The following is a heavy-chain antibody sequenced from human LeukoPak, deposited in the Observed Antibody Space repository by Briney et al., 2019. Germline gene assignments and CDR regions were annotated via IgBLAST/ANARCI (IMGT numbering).Heavy chain of an antibody. J-gene: IGHJ4*02. CDR3: ARDPGSPTFDY. D-gene: IGHD1-26*01. Sequence: SETLSLTCTVSGGSISSYYWSWIRQPPGKGLEWIGYIYYSGSTNYNPSLKSRVTISVDTSKNQFSLKLSSVTAADTAVYYCARDPGSPTFDYWGQGTLVTVSS. CDR2: IYYSGST. V-gene: IGHV4-59*01. CDR1: GGSISSYY.